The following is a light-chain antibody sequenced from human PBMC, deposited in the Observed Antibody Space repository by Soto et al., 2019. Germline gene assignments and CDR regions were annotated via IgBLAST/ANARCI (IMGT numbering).Light chain of an antibody. Sequence: EIVLTQSPATLSLSPGERATLSCRASQSVTRYLAWYQQRPGQTPRLLIYDASNRATGIPARFSGSGSGTDFTLSISSLEPEDFAVYYCQQRSRWPLTFGPGTKVDIK. CDR1: QSVTRY. CDR3: QQRSRWPLT. J-gene: IGKJ3*01. CDR2: DAS. V-gene: IGKV3-11*01.